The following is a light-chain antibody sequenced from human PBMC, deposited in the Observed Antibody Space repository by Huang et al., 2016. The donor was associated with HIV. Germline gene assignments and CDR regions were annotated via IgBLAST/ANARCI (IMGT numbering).Light chain of an antibody. V-gene: IGKV3-15*01. Sequence: EIVMTQSPGTLSLSPGERATLSCRPSQSVSSNLACYQHKPGQAPRLLISGASTRAPGVPARFSGSGSGTEFTLTISSLQSDDFVVYYCQQYQDLPRTFGQGTKVEIK. J-gene: IGKJ1*01. CDR3: QQYQDLPRT. CDR1: QSVSSN. CDR2: GAS.